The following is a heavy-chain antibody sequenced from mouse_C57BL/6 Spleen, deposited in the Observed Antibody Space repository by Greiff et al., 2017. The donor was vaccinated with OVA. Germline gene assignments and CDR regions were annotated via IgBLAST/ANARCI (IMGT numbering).Heavy chain of an antibody. CDR2: IHPNSGGT. D-gene: IGHD1-1*01. CDR3: AREGYYGSRTGGYYFDY. Sequence: QVQLQQPGAELVKPGASVKLSCKASGYTFTSYWMHWVKQRPGQGLEWIGMIHPNSGGTNYNEKFKSKATLTVDKSSSTAYMQLSSLTSEDSAVYYCAREGYYGSRTGGYYFDYWGQGTTLTVSS. V-gene: IGHV1-64*01. CDR1: GYTFTSYW. J-gene: IGHJ2*01.